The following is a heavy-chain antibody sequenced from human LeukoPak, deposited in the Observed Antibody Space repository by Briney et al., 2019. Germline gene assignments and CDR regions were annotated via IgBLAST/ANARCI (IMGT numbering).Heavy chain of an antibody. CDR3: AKATTVTQRGYFDY. V-gene: IGHV3-30*18. CDR1: GFTFSSYG. CDR2: ISYDRSNK. J-gene: IGHJ4*02. D-gene: IGHD4-17*01. Sequence: GGSLRLSCAASGFTFSSYGMHWVRQAPAKGLEWVAIISYDRSNKYYADSVKGRVTISRDNSKNTLYLQMNSLRAEDTAVYYCAKATTVTQRGYFDYWGQGTLVTVSS.